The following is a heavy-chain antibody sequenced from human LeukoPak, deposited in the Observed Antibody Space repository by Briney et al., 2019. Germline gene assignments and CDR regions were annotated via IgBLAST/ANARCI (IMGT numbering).Heavy chain of an antibody. V-gene: IGHV1-18*01. Sequence: AASVKVSCKASGYTFTSYGISWVRQAPGQGLEWMGWISAYNGNTNYAQKLQGRATMTTDTSTSTAYMELRSLRSDDTAVYYCARAVVVPAAIWFDPWGQGTLVTVSS. CDR1: GYTFTSYG. CDR3: ARAVVVPAAIWFDP. D-gene: IGHD2-2*01. J-gene: IGHJ5*02. CDR2: ISAYNGNT.